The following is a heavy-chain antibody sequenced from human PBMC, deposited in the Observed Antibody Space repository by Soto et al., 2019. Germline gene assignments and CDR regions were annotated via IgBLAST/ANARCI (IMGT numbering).Heavy chain of an antibody. D-gene: IGHD2-15*01. CDR2: INAGNGNT. V-gene: IGHV1-3*05. CDR1: GYTFTSYA. CDR3: ARGTVVTHFDY. J-gene: IGHJ4*02. Sequence: QVQLVQSGAEEKKPGASVKVSCKASGYTFTSYAMHWVRQAPGQRLEWMGWINAGNGNTKHSQKFQGRVTITRDTSASTAYMELSSLRSEDTDVYYCARGTVVTHFDYWGQGTLVTVSS.